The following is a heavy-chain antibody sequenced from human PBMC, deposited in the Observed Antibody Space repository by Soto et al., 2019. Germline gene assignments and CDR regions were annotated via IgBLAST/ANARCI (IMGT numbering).Heavy chain of an antibody. CDR2: ISSSSSTI. D-gene: IGHD2-15*01. V-gene: IGHV3-48*01. CDR3: ARDCSDGSCYPLIFDY. CDR1: GFTFSSYS. J-gene: IGHJ4*02. Sequence: GGSLRLSCAASGFTFSSYSMNWVRQAPGKGLEWVSYISSSSSTIYYAEHVKGRVTISRDNAKNSLYLQMNSLRAEDTAVYYCARDCSDGSCYPLIFDYWGQGTLVTVSS.